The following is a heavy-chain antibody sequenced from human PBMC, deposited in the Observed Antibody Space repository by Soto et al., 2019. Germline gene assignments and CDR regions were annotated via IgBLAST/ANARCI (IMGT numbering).Heavy chain of an antibody. J-gene: IGHJ6*02. V-gene: IGHV4-39*01. CDR3: ARQSAIFGVVIIMVDGMDV. CDR2: IYYSGST. Sequence: QLQMQESGPGLVKPSETLSLTCTVSGGSISRSSYFWGWIRQPPGKGLEWIGSIYYSGSTYYNPSLKSRVSISVDTSKNQFSLKLSSVTAADTVVYYCARQSAIFGVVIIMVDGMDVWGQGTTVTVSS. CDR1: GGSISRSSYF. D-gene: IGHD3-3*01.